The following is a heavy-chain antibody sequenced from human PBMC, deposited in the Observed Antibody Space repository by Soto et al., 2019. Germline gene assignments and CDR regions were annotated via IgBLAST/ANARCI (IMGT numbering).Heavy chain of an antibody. CDR1: GFTYSSYA. Sequence: SLRPSCAASGFTYSSYAMHWVRQAPGKGMEWVAVISYDGSNKYYADSVKGRFTISRDNSKNTLYLQMNSLRAEDTAVYYCAKDREDNWRNGYYGLDGWGQGSMVT. V-gene: IGHV3-30-3*01. CDR3: AKDREDNWRNGYYGLDG. CDR2: ISYDGSNK. J-gene: IGHJ6*02. D-gene: IGHD1-20*01.